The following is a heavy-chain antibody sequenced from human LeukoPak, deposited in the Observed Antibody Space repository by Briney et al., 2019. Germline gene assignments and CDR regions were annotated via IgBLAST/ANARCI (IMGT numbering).Heavy chain of an antibody. J-gene: IGHJ4*02. V-gene: IGHV3-30*18. CDR3: AKDRDAFPDGLDY. CDR2: ISYDGSNK. Sequence: GGSLRLSCAASGFTFSSYGMHWVRQAPGKGLEWVAVISYDGSNKYYADSVKGRFTISRDNSKNTLYLQMNSLRAEDTAVYYCAKDRDAFPDGLDYWGQGTLVTVS. CDR1: GFTFSSYG. D-gene: IGHD5-24*01.